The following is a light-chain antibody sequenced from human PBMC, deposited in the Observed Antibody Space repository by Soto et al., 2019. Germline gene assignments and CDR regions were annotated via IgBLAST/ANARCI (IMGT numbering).Light chain of an antibody. CDR1: QSISSW. CDR3: QEYNSYSQ. J-gene: IGKJ1*01. V-gene: IGKV1-5*03. CDR2: MAS. Sequence: DIQMTQSPSTLSASVGDRVTITCRASQSISSWLAWYQQKPGKAPKLLIYMASSLESGVPSRFSGRGSGTEFTLTISSLQPDDFATYYCQEYNSYSQFGQGTKVEIK.